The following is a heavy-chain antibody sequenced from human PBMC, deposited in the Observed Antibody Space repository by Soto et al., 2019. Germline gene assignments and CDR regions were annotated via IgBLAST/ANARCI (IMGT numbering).Heavy chain of an antibody. J-gene: IGHJ6*02. V-gene: IGHV1-2*04. CDR1: GYTFTGYY. D-gene: IGHD1-1*01. CDR2: INPNSGGT. CDR3: ARGGRFEKGYNCYHGRDI. Sequence: ASVKVSCKASGYTFTGYYMHWVRRAPGQGLEWMGWINPNSGGTNYAQKFQGWVTMTRDTSISTAYMELNRLRSDDTAVYYCARGGRFEKGYNCYHGRDICGQGT.